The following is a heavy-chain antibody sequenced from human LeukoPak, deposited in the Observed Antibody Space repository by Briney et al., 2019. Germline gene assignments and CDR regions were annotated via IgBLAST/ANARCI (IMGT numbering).Heavy chain of an antibody. CDR3: AREPYGSGTFDY. CDR1: GGSISSYY. CDR2: IYYSGST. V-gene: IGHV4-59*01. J-gene: IGHJ4*02. Sequence: SETLSLTCTVSGGSISSYYWSWIRQPPGRGLEWIGYIYYSGSTNYNPSLKSRVTISVDTSKNQFSLKLSSVTAADTAEYYCAREPYGSGTFDYWGQGTLVTVSA. D-gene: IGHD3-10*01.